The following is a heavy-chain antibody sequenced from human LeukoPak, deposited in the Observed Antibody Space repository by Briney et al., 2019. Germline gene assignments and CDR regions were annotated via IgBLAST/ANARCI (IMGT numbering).Heavy chain of an antibody. Sequence: GGSLRLSCAASGFTFSTSWMHWVRQAPGKGLVWVSLISSDGSTIIYADSVKGRFTISRDNSKNTLYLQMNSLRAEDTAVYYCARAYSSSWYIFDYWGQGTLVTVSS. J-gene: IGHJ4*02. CDR3: ARAYSSSWYIFDY. D-gene: IGHD6-13*01. CDR2: ISSDGSTI. V-gene: IGHV3-74*01. CDR1: GFTFSTSW.